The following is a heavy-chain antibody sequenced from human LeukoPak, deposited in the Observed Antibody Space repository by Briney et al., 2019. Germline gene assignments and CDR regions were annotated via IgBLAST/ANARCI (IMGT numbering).Heavy chain of an antibody. CDR3: TTYYYDSSGYLHDAFDI. V-gene: IGHV3-15*01. D-gene: IGHD3-22*01. J-gene: IGHJ3*02. Sequence: GGSLRLSCAASGFTFSNAWMSWVRQAPGKGLEWVGRIKSKTDGGTTDYAAPVKGRFTISRDDSKNTLYLQMNSLKTEDTAVYYCTTYYYDSSGYLHDAFDIWGQGTMVTVSS. CDR2: IKSKTDGGTT. CDR1: GFTFSNAW.